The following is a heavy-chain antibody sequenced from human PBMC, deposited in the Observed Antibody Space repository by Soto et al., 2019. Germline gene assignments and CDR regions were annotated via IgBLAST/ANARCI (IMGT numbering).Heavy chain of an antibody. V-gene: IGHV1-18*01. CDR2: ISAYNGNT. D-gene: IGHD6-19*01. Sequence: GASVKVSCKASGYSFTSYGISWVRQAPGQGLEWMGWISAYNGNTNYAQKLQGRVTMTTDTSTSTAYMELRSLRSDDTAVSYCARVKFEQWLAEYYFHYWGQGTLVTVSP. CDR3: ARVKFEQWLAEYYFHY. J-gene: IGHJ4*02. CDR1: GYSFTSYG.